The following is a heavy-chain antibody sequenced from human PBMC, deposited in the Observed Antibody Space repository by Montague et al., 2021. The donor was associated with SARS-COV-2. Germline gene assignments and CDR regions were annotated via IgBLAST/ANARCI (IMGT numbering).Heavy chain of an antibody. J-gene: IGHJ4*02. D-gene: IGHD2-15*01. CDR2: IYSSGST. Sequence: SETLSLTCTVSGGSISNYYWSWIRQPAGKGLEWIGHIYSSGSTNYNPSLKSRISMSVDTSRNQFSLKLSSVTAADTAIYYCARDYSHCSGGSCVFDYWGQGTLVTVSS. V-gene: IGHV4-4*07. CDR3: ARDYSHCSGGSCVFDY. CDR1: GGSISNYY.